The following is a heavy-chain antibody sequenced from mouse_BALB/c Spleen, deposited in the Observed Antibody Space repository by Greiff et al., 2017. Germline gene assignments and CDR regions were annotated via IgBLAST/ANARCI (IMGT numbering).Heavy chain of an antibody. J-gene: IGHJ1*01. Sequence: EVQLQQSGAELVKPGASVKLSCTASGFNIKDTYMHWVKQRPEQGLEWIGRIDPANGNTKYDPKFQGKATITADTSSNTAYLQLSSLTSEDTAGYYCASSTDLDVWGAGTTVTVSS. CDR1: GFNIKDTY. D-gene: IGHD1-1*01. V-gene: IGHV14-3*02. CDR3: ASSTDLDV. CDR2: IDPANGNT.